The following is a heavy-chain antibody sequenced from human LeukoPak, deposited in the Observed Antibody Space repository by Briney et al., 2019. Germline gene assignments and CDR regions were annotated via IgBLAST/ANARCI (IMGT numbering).Heavy chain of an antibody. Sequence: SETLSLTCTVSGGSISSYYWGWIRQPPGKGLEWIGSIYYSGSTYYNPSLKSRVTISVDTSKNQFSLKLSSVTAADTAVYYCARRDIAVAGSGFDYWGQGTLVTVSS. D-gene: IGHD6-19*01. CDR3: ARRDIAVAGSGFDY. J-gene: IGHJ4*02. CDR2: IYYSGST. CDR1: GGSISSYY. V-gene: IGHV4-39*01.